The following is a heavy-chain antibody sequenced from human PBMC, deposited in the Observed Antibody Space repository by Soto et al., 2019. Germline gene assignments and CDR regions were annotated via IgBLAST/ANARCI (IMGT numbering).Heavy chain of an antibody. J-gene: IGHJ6*02. CDR2: IDPSDSYT. CDR1: GYSFTSYW. CDR3: ASSSSWPPGYYYYGMDV. V-gene: IGHV5-10-1*01. Sequence: GESLKISCKGSGYSFTSYWISWVRQMPGKGLEWMGRIDPSDSYTNYSPSFQGHVTISADKSISTAYLQWSSLKASDTAMYYCASSSSWPPGYYYYGMDVWGQGTTVTVS. D-gene: IGHD6-13*01.